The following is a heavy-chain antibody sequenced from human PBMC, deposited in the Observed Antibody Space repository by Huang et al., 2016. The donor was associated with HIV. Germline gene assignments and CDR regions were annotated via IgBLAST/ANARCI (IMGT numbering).Heavy chain of an antibody. V-gene: IGHV3-23*01. D-gene: IGHD3-3*01. CDR2: ITDGINNR. Sequence: EVLLLESGGGLVQPGGSLRLSCVASGFTFSSYAMSVVSQGRGNGWECVSGITDGINNRYYAHSVKGRVAVSRDDSTNTLYLQMNSLRAEDTAVYYCAKDADTSGYDVLGPFGSWGQGTLVTVSS. CDR1: GFTFSSYA. J-gene: IGHJ4*02. CDR3: AKDADTSGYDVLGPFGS.